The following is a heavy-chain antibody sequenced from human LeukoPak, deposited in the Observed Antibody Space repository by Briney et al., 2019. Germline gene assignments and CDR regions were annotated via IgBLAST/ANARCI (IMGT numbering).Heavy chain of an antibody. CDR1: GGSISSGGYY. CDR2: IYYSGST. Sequence: PSETLSLTCTVSGGSISSGGYYWSWIRQHPGKGLEWIGYIYYSGSTYYNPSLKSRVTISIDTSKNQFSLKLSSVTAADTAVYYCASASGSYSYNAFDIWGQETMVTVSS. D-gene: IGHD1-26*01. CDR3: ASASGSYSYNAFDI. J-gene: IGHJ3*02. V-gene: IGHV4-31*03.